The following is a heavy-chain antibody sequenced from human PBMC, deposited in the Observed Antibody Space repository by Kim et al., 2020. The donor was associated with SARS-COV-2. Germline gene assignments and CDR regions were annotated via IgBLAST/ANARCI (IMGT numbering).Heavy chain of an antibody. D-gene: IGHD3-10*01. J-gene: IGHJ3*01. CDR1: GFTFGNYA. CDR3: VKCSSNYGNDAFDV. V-gene: IGHV3-23*01. Sequence: GGSLRLSCAASGFTFGNYAMNWVRQAPGKGLEWVAYIKGGGGGTHYADSVKGRFTISRDNSKNTLYLEMNSLRAEETALYYCVKCSSNYGNDAFDVWGPGTMVTFSS. CDR2: IKGGGGGT.